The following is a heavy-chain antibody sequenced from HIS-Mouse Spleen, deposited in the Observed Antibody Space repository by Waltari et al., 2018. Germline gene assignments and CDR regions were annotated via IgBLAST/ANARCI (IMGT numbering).Heavy chain of an antibody. D-gene: IGHD6-13*01. V-gene: IGHV4-39*07. CDR2: IYYSGRT. Sequence: QLQLQESGPGLVKPSETLSLTCTVSGGSISSSSYYWGWIRQPPGKGLELIGSIYYSGRTSYNPSLKMRVTISVDTSKNQFALKLSAVTAADTAVYYCAREGSAAAVYDAFDIWGQGTMVTVSS. J-gene: IGHJ3*02. CDR3: AREGSAAAVYDAFDI. CDR1: GGSISSSSYY.